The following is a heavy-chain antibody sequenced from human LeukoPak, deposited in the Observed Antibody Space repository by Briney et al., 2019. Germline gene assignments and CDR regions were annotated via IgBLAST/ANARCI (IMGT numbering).Heavy chain of an antibody. CDR1: GFTSSDYY. D-gene: IGHD1-26*01. Sequence: GGSLRLSCAASGFTSSDYYMSWIRQAPGKGLEWVSYISSSGSTIYYADSVKGRFTTSRDNAKNSLYLQMTSLRAEDTAVYYCARATIGSLFDYWGQGTLVTVSS. V-gene: IGHV3-11*01. CDR3: ARATIGSLFDY. CDR2: ISSSGSTI. J-gene: IGHJ4*02.